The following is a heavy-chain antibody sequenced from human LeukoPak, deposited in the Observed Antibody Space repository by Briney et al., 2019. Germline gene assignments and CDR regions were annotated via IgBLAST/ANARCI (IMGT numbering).Heavy chain of an antibody. J-gene: IGHJ4*02. V-gene: IGHV3-23*01. CDR1: GFTFSSYA. CDR2: IGGSGGST. Sequence: GGSLRLSCAASGFTFSSYAMSWVRQAPGKGLQWVSGIGGSGGSTYYAGSVKGRFTISRDNSKNTLYLQMNSLRAEDTAVYYCAKDYSGSGSYYYPFDYWGQGTLVAVSS. CDR3: AKDYSGSGSYYYPFDY. D-gene: IGHD3-10*01.